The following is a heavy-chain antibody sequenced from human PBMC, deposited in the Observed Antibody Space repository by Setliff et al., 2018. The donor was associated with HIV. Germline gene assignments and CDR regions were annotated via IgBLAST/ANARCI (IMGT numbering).Heavy chain of an antibody. D-gene: IGHD3-3*01. CDR3: ARDPGEGGGGFLEWTIGYYYYMDV. CDR2: NIPIFSTA. Sequence: SVKVSCKASGGTFSSYGISWVRQASGQGLEWMGRNIPIFSTANYAQKFQGRVTITADKSTSTAYLEVSSLRSEDTAVYYCARDPGEGGGGFLEWTIGYYYYMDVWGKGTTVTVSS. CDR1: GGTFSSYG. V-gene: IGHV1-69*06. J-gene: IGHJ6*03.